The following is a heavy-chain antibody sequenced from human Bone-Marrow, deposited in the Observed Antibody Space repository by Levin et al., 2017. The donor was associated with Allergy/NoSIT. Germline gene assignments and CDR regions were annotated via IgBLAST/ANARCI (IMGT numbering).Heavy chain of an antibody. Sequence: RSGGSLRLSCAASAFTFSSFTMNWVRQAPGKGLEWVSSISSSNDYIYYADSVKGRFTISRVNAKNSLYLQMNSLRAEDTAVYYCARSPIVPGISAPNFDYWGQGTLVTVSS. CDR3: ARSPIVPGISAPNFDY. CDR1: AFTFSSFT. J-gene: IGHJ4*02. V-gene: IGHV3-21*01. CDR2: ISSSNDYI. D-gene: IGHD2-21*01.